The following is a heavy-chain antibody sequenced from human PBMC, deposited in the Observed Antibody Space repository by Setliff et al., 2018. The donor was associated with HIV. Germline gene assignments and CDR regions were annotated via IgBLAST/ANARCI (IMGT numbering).Heavy chain of an antibody. D-gene: IGHD6-19*01. Sequence: GESLKISCHLSGYSFVDFWIGWVRRMPGKGLEWVGFIYPGDSDSRYSPSFRGQVTISADKSTTTAYLDWASLKASDTAMYYCARFWGSSGWYGDYYYYYMDVWGKGTTVTVSS. CDR1: GYSFVDFW. CDR2: IYPGDSDS. CDR3: ARFWGSSGWYGDYYYYYMDV. V-gene: IGHV5-51*01. J-gene: IGHJ6*03.